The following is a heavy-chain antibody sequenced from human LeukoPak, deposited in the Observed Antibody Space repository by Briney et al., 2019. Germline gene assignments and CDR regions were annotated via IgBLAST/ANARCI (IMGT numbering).Heavy chain of an antibody. CDR3: AKEAGLRYFDWLPDY. D-gene: IGHD3-9*01. Sequence: GGSLRLSCAASGFTFSNYWIHWVRQAPGKGLVWVSRIDNAGSITTYADSVKGRFTISRDNSKNTLYLQMNSLRAEDTAVYYCAKEAGLRYFDWLPDYWGQGTLVTVSS. J-gene: IGHJ4*02. V-gene: IGHV3-74*03. CDR2: IDNAGSIT. CDR1: GFTFSNYW.